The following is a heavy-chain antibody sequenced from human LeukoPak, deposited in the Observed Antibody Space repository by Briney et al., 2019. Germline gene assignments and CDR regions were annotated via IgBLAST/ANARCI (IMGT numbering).Heavy chain of an antibody. D-gene: IGHD2-2*01. J-gene: IGHJ4*02. CDR2: ISSNGDST. CDR3: ASRYCSSTRCYQFDY. V-gene: IGHV3-64*01. Sequence: PGGSLRLSCAASGFIFSSYAMHWVRQAPGKGLEYVSAISSNGDSTYYANSVKGRFTISRDNSKNTLYLQMGSLRAEDMAVYYCASRYCSSTRCYQFDYWGQGTLVTVSS. CDR1: GFIFSSYA.